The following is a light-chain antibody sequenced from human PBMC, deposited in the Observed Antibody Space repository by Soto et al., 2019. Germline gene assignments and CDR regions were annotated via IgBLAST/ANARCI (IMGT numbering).Light chain of an antibody. CDR3: QQYNSYS. J-gene: IGKJ3*01. CDR1: QSISSW. Sequence: DIPMTQSPSTLSASVGDRVTITCRASQSISSWLAWYQQKPGKAPKLLIYDASSLESGVPSRFSGSGSGTEFTLTISSLQPDDFATYYCQQYNSYSFGPGTKVDIK. V-gene: IGKV1-5*01. CDR2: DAS.